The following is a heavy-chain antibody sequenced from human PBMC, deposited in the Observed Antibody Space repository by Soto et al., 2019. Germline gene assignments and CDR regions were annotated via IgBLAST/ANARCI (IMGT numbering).Heavy chain of an antibody. Sequence: QVQLQESGPGLVKPSQTLSLTCTVSGGSISSGGYYWSWIRQHPGKGLEWIGYIYYTGSTYYNPSLESRVTISIDPSKNQFSLKLTSVTAADTAVYYCRARYYDSSAYRDSWGQGSLVTVSS. V-gene: IGHV4-31*03. CDR3: RARYYDSSAYRDS. J-gene: IGHJ4*02. CDR1: GGSISSGGYY. CDR2: IYYTGST. D-gene: IGHD3-22*01.